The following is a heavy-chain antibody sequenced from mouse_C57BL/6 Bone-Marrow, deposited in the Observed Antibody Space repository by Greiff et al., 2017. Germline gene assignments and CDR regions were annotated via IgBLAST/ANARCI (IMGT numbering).Heavy chain of an antibody. CDR2: IYPGSGYT. J-gene: IGHJ4*01. V-gene: IGHV1-63*01. CDR3: ARSRRRAMDY. Sequence: VQLQQSGAELVRPGTSVKMSCKASGYTFTNYWIGWAKQRPGHGLEWIGDIYPGSGYTNYNEKFKGKATLTADKSSSTAYMQFSSLTSEDSAIYYCARSRRRAMDYGGQGTSVTVSS. CDR1: GYTFTNYW.